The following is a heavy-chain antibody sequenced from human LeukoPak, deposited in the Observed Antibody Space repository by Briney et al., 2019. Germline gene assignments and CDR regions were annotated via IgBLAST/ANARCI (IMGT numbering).Heavy chain of an antibody. V-gene: IGHV4-59*01. CDR2: IFYSGST. J-gene: IGHJ4*02. CDR3: ARGLRGIAVAGFDY. D-gene: IGHD6-19*01. CDR1: GGSISSYY. Sequence: SETLSLTCTVSGGSISSYYWSWIRQPPGKGLEWIGYIFYSGSTNYNPSLKSRVTISVDTSKNHFSLKLSSVTAADTAVYYCARGLRGIAVAGFDYWGQGTLVTVSS.